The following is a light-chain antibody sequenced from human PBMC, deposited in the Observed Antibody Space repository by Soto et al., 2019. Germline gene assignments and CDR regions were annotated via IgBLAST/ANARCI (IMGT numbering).Light chain of an antibody. CDR2: AAS. J-gene: IGKJ1*01. V-gene: IGKV1-39*01. CDR3: QQSYSSPQT. CDR1: QSISIY. Sequence: DVQMTQSPSSLSASVGDRVTISCRASQSISIYLNWYQQKPGTAPRLLVYAASSLHSGVPSRFSGSGSESDFTLTINSLQSEEFATYYCQQSYSSPQTFGQGTKV.